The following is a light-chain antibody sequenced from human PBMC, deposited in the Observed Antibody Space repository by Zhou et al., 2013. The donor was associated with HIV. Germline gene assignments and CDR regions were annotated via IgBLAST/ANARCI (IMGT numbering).Light chain of an antibody. CDR1: QGISSY. CDR2: ASS. Sequence: DIQMTQSPSSLSASVGDRVTITCRASQGISSYLAWYQQKPGKAPKLLIYASSTLQSGVPSRFSGSGSGTDFTLTISSLQPEDFATYYCQQSYSTPQLTFGGGTKVDIK. CDR3: QQSYSTPQLT. J-gene: IGKJ4*01. V-gene: IGKV1-39*01.